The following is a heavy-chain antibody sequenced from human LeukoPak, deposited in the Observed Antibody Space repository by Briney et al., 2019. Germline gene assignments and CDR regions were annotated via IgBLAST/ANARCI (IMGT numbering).Heavy chain of an antibody. CDR1: GYTFTSYG. Sequence: GASVKVSCKASGYTFTSYGISWVRQAPGQGLEWMGWISAYNGNTNYAQKLQGRVTMTTDTSTSTAYMELRSLRSDDTAVYYCARGREYCSGGSCYRPHFDYWGQGTLVTVSS. CDR3: ARGREYCSGGSCYRPHFDY. J-gene: IGHJ4*02. D-gene: IGHD2-15*01. CDR2: ISAYNGNT. V-gene: IGHV1-18*01.